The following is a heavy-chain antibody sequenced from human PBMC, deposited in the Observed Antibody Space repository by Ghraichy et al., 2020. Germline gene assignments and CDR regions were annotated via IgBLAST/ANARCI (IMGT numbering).Heavy chain of an antibody. CDR2: IFYSGNT. J-gene: IGHJ4*02. CDR3: ARQRLLWFGEPLPPAGN. Sequence: SQTLSLTCTVSGGSISSSSYYWGWIRQPPGKGLEWIGSIFYSGNTYYNPSLKSRVTMSVDTSKNHFSLEVTSVTAADTAVYYCARQRLLWFGEPLPPAGNWGQGTLVTVSS. D-gene: IGHD3-10*01. CDR1: GGSISSSSYY. V-gene: IGHV4-39*01.